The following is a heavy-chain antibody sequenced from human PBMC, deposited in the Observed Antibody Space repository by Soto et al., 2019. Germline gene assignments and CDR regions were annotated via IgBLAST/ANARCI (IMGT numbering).Heavy chain of an antibody. D-gene: IGHD6-13*01. CDR3: TRASSSWSEYYFDY. Sequence: PGGSLRLSCTASGFTFGDYAMSWVRQAPGKGLEWVGFIRSKAYGGTTEYAASVKGRFTISRDDSKSIAYLQMNGLKTEDTAVYYCTRASSSWSEYYFDYWGQGTLVTVSS. CDR1: GFTFGDYA. CDR2: IRSKAYGGTT. V-gene: IGHV3-49*04. J-gene: IGHJ4*02.